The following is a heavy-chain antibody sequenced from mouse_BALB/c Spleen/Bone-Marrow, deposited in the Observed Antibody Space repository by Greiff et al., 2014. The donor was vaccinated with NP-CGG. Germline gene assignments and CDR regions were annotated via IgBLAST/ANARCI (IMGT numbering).Heavy chain of an antibody. D-gene: IGHD4-1*01. CDR3: ARWEYYAMDY. Sequence: VQLQQSGAELVKPGASVKLSCTASGFNIKDTYMHWVKQRPEQGLEWIGRIDPANGNTKYDPKFQGKATITADTSSNTAYLQLSSRTSEDNAVYYCARWEYYAMDYWGQGTSVTVSS. V-gene: IGHV14-3*02. J-gene: IGHJ4*01. CDR2: IDPANGNT. CDR1: GFNIKDTY.